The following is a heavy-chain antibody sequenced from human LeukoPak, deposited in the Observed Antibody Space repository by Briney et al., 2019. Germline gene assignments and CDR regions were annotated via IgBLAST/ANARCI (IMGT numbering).Heavy chain of an antibody. V-gene: IGHV3-7*01. Sequence: GGSLRLSCAASGFTFSSYWMSWVRQAPGKGLEWVANIKQDGSEKYYVVSVKGRFTISRDNAKNSLYLQMNSLRAEDTAVYYCARGNRLLWFGELFQNSYFDYWGQGTLVTVSS. CDR1: GFTFSSYW. CDR2: IKQDGSEK. D-gene: IGHD3-10*01. J-gene: IGHJ4*02. CDR3: ARGNRLLWFGELFQNSYFDY.